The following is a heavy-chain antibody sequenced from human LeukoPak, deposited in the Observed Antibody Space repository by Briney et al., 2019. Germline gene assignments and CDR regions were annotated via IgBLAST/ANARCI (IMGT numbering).Heavy chain of an antibody. CDR3: ARGPDIVATVVYFDY. V-gene: IGHV1-2*02. D-gene: IGHD5-12*01. J-gene: IGHJ4*02. CDR2: INPNSGGT. Sequence: ASVKVSCKASGYTFTGYYMHWVRQAPGQGLEWMGWINPNSGGTNYAQKFQGRVTMTRDTSISTAYMELSRLRPDDTAVYYCARGPDIVATVVYFDYWGQGTLVTVSS. CDR1: GYTFTGYY.